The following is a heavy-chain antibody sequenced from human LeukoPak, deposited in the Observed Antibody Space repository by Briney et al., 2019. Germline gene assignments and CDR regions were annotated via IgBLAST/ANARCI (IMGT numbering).Heavy chain of an antibody. CDR2: ISGSGGST. CDR3: ANVWWELPTSYYFDY. CDR1: GFTFSSYA. J-gene: IGHJ4*02. V-gene: IGHV3-23*01. Sequence: PGGSLRLSCAASGFTFSSYAMSWVRQAPGKGLEWVSAISGSGGSTYYADSVEGRFTISRDNSKNTLYLQMNSLRAEDTAVYYCANVWWELPTSYYFDYWGQGTLVTVSS. D-gene: IGHD1-26*01.